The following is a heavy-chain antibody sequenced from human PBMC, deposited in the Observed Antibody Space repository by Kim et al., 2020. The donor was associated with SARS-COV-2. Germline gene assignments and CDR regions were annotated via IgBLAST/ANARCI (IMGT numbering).Heavy chain of an antibody. CDR1: GFTFSDYY. D-gene: IGHD3-10*01. CDR3: ARDRSPDYGSGSEYGMDV. V-gene: IGHV3-11*05. Sequence: GGSLRLSCAASGFTFSDYYMSWIRQAPGKGLEWVSYISSSSSYTNYADSVKGRFTISRDNAKNSLYLQMNSLRAEDTAVYYCARDRSPDYGSGSEYGMDVWGQGTTVTVSS. CDR2: ISSSSSYT. J-gene: IGHJ6*02.